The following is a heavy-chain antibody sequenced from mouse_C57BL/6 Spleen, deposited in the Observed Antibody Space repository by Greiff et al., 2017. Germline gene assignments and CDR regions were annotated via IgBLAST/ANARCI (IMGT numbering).Heavy chain of an antibody. CDR3: ASHYYGSSPYAMDY. V-gene: IGHV1-55*01. CDR1: GYTFTSYW. CDR2: IYPGSGST. J-gene: IGHJ4*01. D-gene: IGHD1-1*01. Sequence: QVQLQQSGAELVKPGASVKMSCKASGYTFTSYWITWVKQRPGQGLEWIGEIYPGSGSTNYNEKFKSKATLTVDTSSSTAYMQLSSLTSEDSAVYYCASHYYGSSPYAMDYWGQGTSVTVSS.